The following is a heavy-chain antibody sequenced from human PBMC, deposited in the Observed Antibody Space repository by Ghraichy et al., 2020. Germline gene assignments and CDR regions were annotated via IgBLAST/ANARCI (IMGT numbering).Heavy chain of an antibody. CDR1: GASISSTAYY. D-gene: IGHD3-10*01. Sequence: GSLRLSCTVSGASISSTAYYWAWIRQPPGKGLEYIGSVYYSGSAYSNPSLKSRVTISIDTSKNQFSLRLSSVTAADTAIYYCASQPLWFGEFDPWGQGTLVTVSA. J-gene: IGHJ5*02. V-gene: IGHV4-39*01. CDR3: ASQPLWFGEFDP. CDR2: VYYSGSA.